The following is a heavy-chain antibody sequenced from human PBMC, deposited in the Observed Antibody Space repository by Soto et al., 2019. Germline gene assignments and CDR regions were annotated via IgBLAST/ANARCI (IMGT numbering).Heavy chain of an antibody. D-gene: IGHD2-2*01. Sequence: PSVKVSCKASGYTFTSYGISWARQAPGQGLEWMGWISAYNGNTDYPQKLQGRVTMTTDTSTSTAYMELRSLRSDDTAVYYCAREGYCISTSCYASALDYWG. J-gene: IGHJ4*01. CDR3: AREGYCISTSCYASALDY. CDR2: ISAYNGNT. V-gene: IGHV1-18*01. CDR1: GYTFTSYG.